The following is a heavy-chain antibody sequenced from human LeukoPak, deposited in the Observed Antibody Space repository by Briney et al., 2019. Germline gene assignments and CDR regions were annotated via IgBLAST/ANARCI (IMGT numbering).Heavy chain of an antibody. D-gene: IGHD1-7*01. CDR2: IKQDGSEK. CDR1: GFTFSGFW. V-gene: IGHV3-7*01. J-gene: IGHJ4*02. CDR3: ARAGSFWHYVY. Sequence: GGSLRLSCAASGFTFSGFWMSWVRQTPGKGLERVANIKQDGSEKYYVDSVKGRFTISRDNAKNSLSLQMNSLRVEDTAVYYCARAGSFWHYVYWGQGTLVTVSS.